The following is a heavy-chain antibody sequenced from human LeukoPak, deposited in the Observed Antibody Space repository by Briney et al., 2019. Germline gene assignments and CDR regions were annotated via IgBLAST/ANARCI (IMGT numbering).Heavy chain of an antibody. D-gene: IGHD4/OR15-4a*01. Sequence: GGSLRLSCAASGFTFTSHGMHWVRQAPGKGLEWVSSISGSSSYIYYADSLKGRFTISRDNAKNSLFLQMNSLRAEDTAVYYCARRVPYFDYWGQGALVTVSS. CDR1: GFTFTSHG. CDR2: ISGSSSYI. V-gene: IGHV3-21*01. J-gene: IGHJ4*02. CDR3: ARRVPYFDY.